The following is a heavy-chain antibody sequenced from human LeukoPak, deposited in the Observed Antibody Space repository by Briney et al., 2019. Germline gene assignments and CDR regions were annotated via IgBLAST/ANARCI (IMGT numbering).Heavy chain of an antibody. CDR3: ARHGGSYGGNSEGFDY. CDR2: IIPIFGTA. CDR1: GYTFTSYG. D-gene: IGHD4-23*01. J-gene: IGHJ4*02. Sequence: ASVKVSFKGSGYTFTSYGISWVRQAPGQGLEWMGGIIPIFGTANYAQKFQGRVTITADESTSTAYMELSSLRSEDPAVYYCARHGGSYGGNSEGFDYWGQGTLVTVSS. V-gene: IGHV1-69*13.